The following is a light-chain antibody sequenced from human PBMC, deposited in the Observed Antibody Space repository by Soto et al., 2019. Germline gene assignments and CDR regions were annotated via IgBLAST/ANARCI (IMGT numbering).Light chain of an antibody. CDR2: DVN. CDR3: CSYAGSSTWV. J-gene: IGLJ3*02. V-gene: IGLV2-11*01. Sequence: QSALTQPRSVSGSPGQSVTISCTGTSSDFGGNNFVSWYQQHPGQAPKLKIFDVNKRPSGVPDRFSGSKSGNTASLTISGLQAEDEADYYCCSYAGSSTWVFGGGTKLTVL. CDR1: SSDFGGNNF.